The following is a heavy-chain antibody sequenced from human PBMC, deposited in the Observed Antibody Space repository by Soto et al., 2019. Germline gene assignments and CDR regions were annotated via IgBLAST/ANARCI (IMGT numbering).Heavy chain of an antibody. D-gene: IGHD6-6*01. V-gene: IGHV3-74*01. Sequence: GGSLRLSCAASGFTFSSNWMHWVRQAPGKGLVWVSRIGSDGSTTNYADSVKGRFTISRDNANNTLSLHMNSLRAEVTAVYYCAREYSSSRYFDNGGQGTQVTVSS. CDR3: AREYSSSRYFDN. J-gene: IGHJ4*02. CDR2: IGSDGSTT. CDR1: GFTFSSNW.